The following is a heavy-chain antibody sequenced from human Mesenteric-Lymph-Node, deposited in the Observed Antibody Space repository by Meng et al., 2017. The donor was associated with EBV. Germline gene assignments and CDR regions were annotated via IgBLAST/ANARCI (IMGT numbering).Heavy chain of an antibody. D-gene: IGHD2-2*01. Sequence: HGQLDQSGAEVKKPGSSVKVSCKTSGDTFSNYGISWVRQAPGQGLEWMGGIIPILGTTNYAQKFRDRVTVTADESTTTAYMELTSLRFDDTAVYYCANHSTRWYVLDSWGQGTLVTVSS. V-gene: IGHV1-69*01. CDR3: ANHSTRWYVLDS. J-gene: IGHJ5*01. CDR1: GDTFSNYG. CDR2: IIPILGTT.